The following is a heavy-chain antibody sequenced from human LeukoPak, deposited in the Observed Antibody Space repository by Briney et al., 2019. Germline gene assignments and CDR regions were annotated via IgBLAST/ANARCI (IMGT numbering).Heavy chain of an antibody. D-gene: IGHD3-10*01. Sequence: PSETLSLTCTVSVGSISSYYWSWIRQPPGKGLEWIGYIYYSGSTNYNPSLKSRVTISVDTSKNQFSLKLSSVTAADTAVYYCAREVLSHDAFDIWGQGTMVTVSS. V-gene: IGHV4-59*01. CDR3: AREVLSHDAFDI. CDR1: VGSISSYY. CDR2: IYYSGST. J-gene: IGHJ3*02.